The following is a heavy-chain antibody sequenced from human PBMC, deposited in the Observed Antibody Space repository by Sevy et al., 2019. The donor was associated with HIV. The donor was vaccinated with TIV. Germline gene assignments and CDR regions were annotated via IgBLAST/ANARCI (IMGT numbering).Heavy chain of an antibody. Sequence: GGSLRLSCAASGFTFSDYYMSWIRQAPGKGLELVAYIGSRGTTIYYADSVRGRFTISRDNAKNSLYLQINSLRAEDTAVYYCVRGRDDLGAFDVWGQGTMVTVSS. CDR3: VRGRDDLGAFDV. CDR2: IGSRGTTI. D-gene: IGHD1-1*01. J-gene: IGHJ3*01. V-gene: IGHV3-11*01. CDR1: GFTFSDYY.